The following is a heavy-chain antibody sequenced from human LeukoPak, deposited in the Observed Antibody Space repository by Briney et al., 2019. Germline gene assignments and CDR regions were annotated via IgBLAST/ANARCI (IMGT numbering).Heavy chain of an antibody. Sequence: SEALSLTCTVSGGSISRGGYYWSWIRQHPGKGLEWIGYIYYSGNTYYNPPLKSRVTRSVDTSKNQFSLKLSSVTAADRAVYYCARCSGNYYGSGSYTYYFDYWGQGTLVTVSS. J-gene: IGHJ4*02. D-gene: IGHD3-10*01. CDR1: GGSISRGGYY. CDR3: ARCSGNYYGSGSYTYYFDY. V-gene: IGHV4-31*03. CDR2: IYYSGNT.